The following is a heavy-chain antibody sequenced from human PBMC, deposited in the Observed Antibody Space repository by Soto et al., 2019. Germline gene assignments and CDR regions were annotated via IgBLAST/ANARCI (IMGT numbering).Heavy chain of an antibody. CDR1: GGTFSSYA. Sequence: QVPLVQSGAEVKKPGSSVKVSCKASGGTFSSYAISWMRQAPGQGLEWMGGIIPISGTANYAQKFQGRVTITADESTSPAYMELSRLRFEDTAVYYCARSQGSSTSLEIYYYYYYGMDVWGQGTTVTVSS. D-gene: IGHD2-2*01. V-gene: IGHV1-69*01. J-gene: IGHJ6*02. CDR2: IIPISGTA. CDR3: ARSQGSSTSLEIYYYYYYGMDV.